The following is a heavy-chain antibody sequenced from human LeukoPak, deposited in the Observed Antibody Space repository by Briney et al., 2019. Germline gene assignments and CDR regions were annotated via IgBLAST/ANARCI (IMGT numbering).Heavy chain of an antibody. CDR1: GGTFSSYA. D-gene: IGHD5-24*01. J-gene: IGHJ4*02. V-gene: IGHV1-69*05. CDR3: ARGGRRWLPPDY. Sequence: GASVKVSCKASGGTFSSYAISWVRQAPGQGLEWMGGIIPIFGTANYAQRFQGRVTITTDESTSTAYTELSSLRSGDTAVYYCARGGRRWLPPDYWGQGTLVTVSS. CDR2: IIPIFGTA.